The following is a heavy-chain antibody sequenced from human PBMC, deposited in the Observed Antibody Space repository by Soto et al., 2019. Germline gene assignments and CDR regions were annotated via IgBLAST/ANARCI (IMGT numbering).Heavy chain of an antibody. Sequence: QVQLQESGPGLVKPSETLSLTCTVSGGSISSYYWSWIRQPPGKGLEWIGYIYYSGSTNYNPSLNSRVTISVDTSKSQFPLKLSSVTAADTAVYYCARRWGAAVDYWGQGTLVTVSS. D-gene: IGHD1-26*01. V-gene: IGHV4-59*08. CDR1: GGSISSYY. J-gene: IGHJ4*02. CDR2: IYYSGST. CDR3: ARRWGAAVDY.